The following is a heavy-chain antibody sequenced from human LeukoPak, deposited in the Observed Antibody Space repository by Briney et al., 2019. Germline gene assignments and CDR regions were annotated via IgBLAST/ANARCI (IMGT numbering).Heavy chain of an antibody. J-gene: IGHJ6*03. CDR3: ARVLGGTYYYNAGRGGYHYYMDV. CDR2: INCNGGST. Sequence: GGSLRLSCAACGFTFDDDGLSGFRQAPGKGLEWVSGINCNGGSTGYADSVKGRFTISRDNAKNSLYLQLNSLSDEDTALYHCARVLGGTYYYNAGRGGYHYYMDVWGKGKTVTVSS. V-gene: IGHV3-20*01. D-gene: IGHD3-10*01. CDR1: GFTFDDDG.